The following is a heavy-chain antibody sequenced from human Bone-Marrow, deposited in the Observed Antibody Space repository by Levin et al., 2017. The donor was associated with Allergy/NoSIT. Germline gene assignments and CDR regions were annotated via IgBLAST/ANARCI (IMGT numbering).Heavy chain of an antibody. Sequence: GESLKISCKASGYTFTNYVIHWVRQGPGQSLEWMGWINPNTGVTNYAQEFQGRVTMTRDASISTAYMDLSRLRPDDTAVYYCARSGYCSSTTCYGHYYSGMDVWGQGTTVTVPS. J-gene: IGHJ6*02. D-gene: IGHD2-2*01. CDR1: GYTFTNYV. V-gene: IGHV1-2*02. CDR2: INPNTGVT. CDR3: ARSGYCSSTTCYGHYYSGMDV.